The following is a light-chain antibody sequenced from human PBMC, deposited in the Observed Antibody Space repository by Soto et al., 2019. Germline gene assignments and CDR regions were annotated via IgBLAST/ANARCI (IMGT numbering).Light chain of an antibody. J-gene: IGKJ2*01. CDR1: QSISNW. Sequence: DIQMTQSPSTLSASVGDRVTITCRASQSISNWLAWYQQRPGKAPKLLIYKASSLERGVPSRFSGSGSGTEFTLTISSLQPDDFATYYCQQYNSYTFGQVTKLEIK. CDR2: KAS. V-gene: IGKV1-5*03. CDR3: QQYNSYT.